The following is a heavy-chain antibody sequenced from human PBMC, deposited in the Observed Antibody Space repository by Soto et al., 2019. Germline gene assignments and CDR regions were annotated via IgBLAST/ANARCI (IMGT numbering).Heavy chain of an antibody. Sequence: PGGSLRLSCAAPGVTFSSYGMHWVRQAPGKGLEWVAVIWYDGSNKYYADSVKGRFTISRDNSKNTLYLQMNSLRAEDTAVYYCARRTLAYIRGSPLYYFDYWGQGPLVTLSS. D-gene: IGHD3-16*01. J-gene: IGHJ4*02. V-gene: IGHV3-33*01. CDR3: ARRTLAYIRGSPLYYFDY. CDR2: IWYDGSNK. CDR1: GVTFSSYG.